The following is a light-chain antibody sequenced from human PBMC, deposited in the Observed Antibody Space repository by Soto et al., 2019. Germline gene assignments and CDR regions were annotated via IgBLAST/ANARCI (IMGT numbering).Light chain of an antibody. Sequence: QSALTQPASVSGSPGQSITISCTGTSSDVGAYDYVSWYQQHPGKAPKFMIFEVTNRPSGVSHRFSGSKSGNTASLTISGLQAEDEADYYCAAWDDSLNGYVFGTGTRSPS. CDR2: EVT. CDR1: SSDVGAYDY. J-gene: IGLJ1*01. CDR3: AAWDDSLNGYV. V-gene: IGLV2-14*01.